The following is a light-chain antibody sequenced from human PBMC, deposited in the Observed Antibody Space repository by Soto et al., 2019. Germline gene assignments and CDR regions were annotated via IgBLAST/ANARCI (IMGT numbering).Light chain of an antibody. CDR3: LLYNEAVQPWV. J-gene: IGLJ3*02. CDR2: RTS. Sequence: QAVVTQEPSLTVSPGETVTLTCASSTGAVTSGNYPNWSQQKPGQAPRTLIYRTSNKQSWTPARFSGSLLGGKAALTLSGVQPEDEAEYYCLLYNEAVQPWVFGGGTKVTVL. CDR1: TGAVTSGNY. V-gene: IGLV7-43*01.